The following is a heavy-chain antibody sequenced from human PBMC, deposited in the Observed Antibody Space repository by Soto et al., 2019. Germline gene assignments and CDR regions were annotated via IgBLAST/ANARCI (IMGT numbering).Heavy chain of an antibody. CDR2: ISYDGSNK. CDR1: GFTFSSYA. V-gene: IGHV3-30-3*01. Sequence: QVQLVESGGGVVQPGRSLRLSCAASGFTFSSYAMHWVRQAPGKGLEWVAVISYDGSNKYYADSVKGRFTISRDNSKNTLNLQIYSLRAEDTAVYYCARDISGYSSGWSYFYYWGQGTLVTVSS. CDR3: ARDISGYSSGWSYFYY. J-gene: IGHJ4*02. D-gene: IGHD6-19*01.